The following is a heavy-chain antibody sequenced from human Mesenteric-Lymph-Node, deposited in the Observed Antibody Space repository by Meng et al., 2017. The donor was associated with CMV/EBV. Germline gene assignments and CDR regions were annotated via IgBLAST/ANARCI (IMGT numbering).Heavy chain of an antibody. CDR1: GYPFTNYY. J-gene: IGHJ4*02. V-gene: IGHV1-18*04. Sequence: ASVKVSCKASGYPFTNYYMHWVRQAPGQGLEWMGWVTAYNGNTNYAQKVQGRVTMTTDRSTSTAYMELRSLRSDDTAVYYCAREYQLYSGSLDYWGQGTRVTVSS. CDR2: VTAYNGNT. D-gene: IGHD1-26*01. CDR3: AREYQLYSGSLDY.